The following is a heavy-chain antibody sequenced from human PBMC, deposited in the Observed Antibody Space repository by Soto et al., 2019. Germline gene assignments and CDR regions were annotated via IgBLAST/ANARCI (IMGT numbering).Heavy chain of an antibody. J-gene: IGHJ3*02. CDR1: GFTFNTFP. V-gene: IGHV3-48*01. Sequence: EVQLVESGGGFVQPGGSLRLSCAASGFTFNTFPMNWVRLAPGKGLEWLSHISSNSDAMYYADSVKGRFTISRDNARKSLYLQMNSLIVGDTAVYYCVRDYQYGFDMWGQGTMVTVSS. CDR2: ISSNSDAM. CDR3: VRDYQYGFDM. D-gene: IGHD3-16*02.